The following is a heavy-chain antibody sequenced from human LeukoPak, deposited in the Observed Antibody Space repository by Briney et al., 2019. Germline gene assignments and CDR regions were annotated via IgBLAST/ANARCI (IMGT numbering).Heavy chain of an antibody. CDR2: INAGNGNT. CDR3: ARGYSSGWYRSEDYFDY. V-gene: IGHV1-3*01. J-gene: IGHJ4*02. Sequence: GASVKVSCKASGYTFTSYAMHWVRQAPGQRLEWMGWINAGNGNTKYSQKFQGRVTITRDTSASTAYMELSSLRSEDTAVHYCARGYSSGWYRSEDYFDYWGQGTLVTVSS. D-gene: IGHD6-19*01. CDR1: GYTFTSYA.